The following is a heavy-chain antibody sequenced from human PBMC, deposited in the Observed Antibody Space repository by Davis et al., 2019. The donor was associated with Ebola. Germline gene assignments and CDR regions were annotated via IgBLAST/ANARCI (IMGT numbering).Heavy chain of an antibody. CDR2: IYQSVST. CDR1: GFTFSNAW. CDR3: AKHAGGYTFDNWFDP. J-gene: IGHJ5*02. Sequence: MPGGSLRLSCAASGFTFSNAWMTWVRQAPGKGLEWIGSIYQSVSTYYNPSLKSRVSMSIDTSKNQFSLKLSSVTAADTATYYCAKHAGGYTFDNWFDPWGQGTLVTVSS. D-gene: IGHD5-18*01. V-gene: IGHV4-38-2*01.